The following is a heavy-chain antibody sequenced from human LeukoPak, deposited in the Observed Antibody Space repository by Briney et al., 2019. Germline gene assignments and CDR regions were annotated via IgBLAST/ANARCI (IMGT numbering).Heavy chain of an antibody. J-gene: IGHJ4*02. CDR1: GFTFSDYY. V-gene: IGHV3-11*05. D-gene: IGHD3-22*01. Sequence: NPGGSLRLSCVASGFTFSDYYMSWIRQAPGKGLEWVSYISSGSSYTNYADSVKGRFTISRDNAKNSLYLQMNNLRAEDTAVYYCARGGKLYDSSGYYYDWGQGTLVTVSS. CDR3: ARGGKLYDSSGYYYD. CDR2: ISSGSSYT.